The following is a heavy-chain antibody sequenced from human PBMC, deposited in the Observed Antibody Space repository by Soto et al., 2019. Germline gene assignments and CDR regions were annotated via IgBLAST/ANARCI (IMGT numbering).Heavy chain of an antibody. J-gene: IGHJ4*02. V-gene: IGHV4-34*01. CDR2: VSHSGNT. CDR3: ARAKVEGTGWRPWEI. Sequence: ETLALACAVSGGSLTGPFFGWFRQQPGKGLEWIGEVSHSGNTKYYPSLRSRVTLSVDSSKTQISLARTSVTAADTAVYYCARAKVEGTGWRPWEIWCKAILVTV. CDR1: GGSLTGPF. D-gene: IGHD1-26*01.